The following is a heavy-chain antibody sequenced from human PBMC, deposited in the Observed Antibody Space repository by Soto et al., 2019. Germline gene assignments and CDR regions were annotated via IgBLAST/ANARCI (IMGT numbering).Heavy chain of an antibody. D-gene: IGHD6-13*01. Sequence: PSETLSLTCAVYGGSFSGYYWSWIRQPPGKGLEWIGEINHSGSTNYNPSLKSRVTISVDTSKNQFSLKLSSVTAADTAVYYCARTAPRLYSSSWSDYWGQGTLVTVSS. CDR1: GGSFSGYY. J-gene: IGHJ4*02. V-gene: IGHV4-34*01. CDR3: ARTAPRLYSSSWSDY. CDR2: INHSGST.